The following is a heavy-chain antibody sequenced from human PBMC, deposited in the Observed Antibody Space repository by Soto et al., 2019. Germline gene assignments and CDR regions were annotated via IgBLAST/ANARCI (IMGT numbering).Heavy chain of an antibody. J-gene: IGHJ4*02. CDR1: GLTFSNYA. V-gene: IGHV3-23*01. Sequence: GGSLRLSCATSGLTFSNYAMSWVRQAPGGGLEWVSSMTGSSSTTYYADSVKGRFTISRDRSKNTLYLQMSSLRAEDTALYYCAKNQERELPRVIDFWGQGTLVTVSS. D-gene: IGHD1-7*01. CDR3: AKNQERELPRVIDF. CDR2: MTGSSSTT.